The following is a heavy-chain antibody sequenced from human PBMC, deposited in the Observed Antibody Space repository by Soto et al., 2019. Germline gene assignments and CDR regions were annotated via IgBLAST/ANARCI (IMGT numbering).Heavy chain of an antibody. CDR2: ISYDGSNK. CDR3: AKDGGSRYYYYYYMDV. CDR1: GFTFSSYG. V-gene: IGHV3-30*18. Sequence: GGSLRLSCAASGFTFSSYGMRLVRQAPGKGLEWVAVISYDGSNKYYADSVKGRFTISRDNSKNTLYLQMNSLRAEDTAVYYCAKDGGSRYYYYYYMDVWGKGTTVTAP. D-gene: IGHD3-16*01. J-gene: IGHJ6*03.